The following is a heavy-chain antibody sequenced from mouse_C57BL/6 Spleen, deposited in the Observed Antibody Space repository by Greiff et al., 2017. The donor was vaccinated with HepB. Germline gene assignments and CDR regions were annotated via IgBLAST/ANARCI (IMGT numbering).Heavy chain of an antibody. D-gene: IGHD1-1*01. CDR2: IDPSDSYT. CDR3: ARRGTVVADAMDY. V-gene: IGHV1-69*01. CDR1: GYTFTSYW. Sequence: QVQLQQPGAELVMPGASVKLSCKASGYTFTSYWMHWVKQRPGQGLEWIGEIDPSDSYTNYNQKFKGKSTLTVDKSSSTAYMQLSSLTSEDSAVYYCARRGTVVADAMDYGGQGTSVTVSS. J-gene: IGHJ4*01.